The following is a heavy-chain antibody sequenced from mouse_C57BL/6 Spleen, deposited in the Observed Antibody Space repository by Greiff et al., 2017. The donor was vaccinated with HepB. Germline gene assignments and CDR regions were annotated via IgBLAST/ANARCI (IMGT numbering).Heavy chain of an antibody. CDR3: ARDYSNYYAMDY. D-gene: IGHD2-5*01. J-gene: IGHJ4*01. CDR2: IYPRSGNT. CDR1: GYTFTSYG. V-gene: IGHV1-81*01. Sequence: SGAELARPGASVKLSCKASGYTFTSYGISWVKQRTGQGLEWIGEIYPRSGNTYYNEKFKGKATLTADKSSSTAYMELRSLTSEDSAVYFCARDYSNYYAMDYWGQGTSVTVSS.